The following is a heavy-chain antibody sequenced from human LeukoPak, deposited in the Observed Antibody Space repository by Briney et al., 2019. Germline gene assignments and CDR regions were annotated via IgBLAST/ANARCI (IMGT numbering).Heavy chain of an antibody. Sequence: SETLSLTCTVSGGSISSYYWSWLRQPPGKGLEWIGYIYYSGSTNYNPSLKSRVTISVDTSKNQFSLKLSSVTAADTAVCYCARAENYYGSGSYNDYWGQGTLVTVSS. CDR3: ARAENYYGSGSYNDY. CDR1: GGSISSYY. CDR2: IYYSGST. J-gene: IGHJ4*02. D-gene: IGHD3-10*01. V-gene: IGHV4-59*01.